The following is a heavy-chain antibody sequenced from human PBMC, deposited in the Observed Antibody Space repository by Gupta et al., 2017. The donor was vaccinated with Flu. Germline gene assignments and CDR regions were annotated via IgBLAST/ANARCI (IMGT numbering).Heavy chain of an antibody. D-gene: IGHD3-10*01. J-gene: IGHJ3*02. V-gene: IGHV3-7*04. CDR3: ARVQVTMVRGVIGGSDAFDI. CDR2: IKQDGSEK. CDR1: GFTFSSYW. Sequence: EVQLVESGGGLVQPGGSLRLSCAASGFTFSSYWMSWVRQAPGKGLEWVANIKQDGSEKYYVDSVKGRCTISRDNAKNSLYLQMNSLRAEDTAVYYCARVQVTMVRGVIGGSDAFDIWGQGTMVTVSS.